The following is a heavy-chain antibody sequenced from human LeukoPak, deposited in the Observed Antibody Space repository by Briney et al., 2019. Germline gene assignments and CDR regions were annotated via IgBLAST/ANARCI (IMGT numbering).Heavy chain of an antibody. Sequence: GGSLRLSCAASGFTFSSCAMSWVRQAPGKGLECVSGISVSGSPYYADSVTGRFTISRDNSKNTLFLQMNSLRVEDTAVYYCARGGYHAYYLDYWGQGSLVTVSS. V-gene: IGHV3-23*01. J-gene: IGHJ4*02. CDR2: ISVSGSP. D-gene: IGHD5-18*01. CDR1: GFTFSSCA. CDR3: ARGGYHAYYLDY.